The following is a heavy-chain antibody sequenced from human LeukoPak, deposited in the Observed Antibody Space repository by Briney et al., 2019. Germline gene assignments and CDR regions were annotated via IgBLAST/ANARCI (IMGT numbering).Heavy chain of an antibody. CDR2: LYHPDST. Sequence: SETLSLTCAVSGHPINSAYYWVWIRQPPGKGLEWIGSLYHPDSTYYNPSLESRVTMSVDTSRNQFPLKLSFVTAADTAVYYCARQFDSYFYYYLDVWGTGTTVTVSS. CDR1: GHPINSAYY. CDR3: ARQFDSYFYYYLDV. V-gene: IGHV4-38-2*01. J-gene: IGHJ6*03. D-gene: IGHD3-10*01.